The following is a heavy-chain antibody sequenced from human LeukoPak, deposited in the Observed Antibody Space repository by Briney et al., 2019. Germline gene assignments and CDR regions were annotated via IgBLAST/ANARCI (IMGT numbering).Heavy chain of an antibody. CDR3: ARARIVGATGWFDP. CDR2: ISYDGSNK. CDR1: GFTFSSYA. J-gene: IGHJ5*02. D-gene: IGHD1-26*01. Sequence: GRSLRLSCAASGFTFSSYAMHWVRQAPGKGLEWVAVISYDGSNKYYADSVKGRFTISRDNSKNTLYLQMNSLRAEDTAVYYCARARIVGATGWFDPWGQGTLVTVSS. V-gene: IGHV3-30-3*01.